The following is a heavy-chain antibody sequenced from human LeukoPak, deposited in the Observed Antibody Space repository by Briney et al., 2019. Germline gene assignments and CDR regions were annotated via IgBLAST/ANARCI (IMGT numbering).Heavy chain of an antibody. CDR2: IRFDGRNP. CDR1: GFTFSRFG. J-gene: IGHJ4*02. D-gene: IGHD3-22*01. V-gene: IGHV3-30*02. Sequence: GGSLRLSCVASGFTFSRFGIHWVREAPGKGLEWVAYIRFDGRNPYYGDSVKGPFSISRDNSNKTLYLQMNSLRPEHTAVYYCAKSFYDDSSGYSDYWGQGTLVIVSS. CDR3: AKSFYDDSSGYSDY.